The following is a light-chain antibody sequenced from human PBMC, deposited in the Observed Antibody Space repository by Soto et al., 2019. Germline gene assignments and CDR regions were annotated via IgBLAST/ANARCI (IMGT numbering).Light chain of an antibody. V-gene: IGKV1-12*01. CDR1: QDISSW. J-gene: IGKJ4*01. CDR3: HRDKSPPLT. CDR2: AAS. Sequence: DIQMTQSPSSVSASVGDRVTITCRASQDISSWLAWYQHHPGKAPKLLIYAASSLQSGVPSRFRGRGSGTVFPPTTSRLQPKVFATYYCHRDKSPPLTSGGGTRV.